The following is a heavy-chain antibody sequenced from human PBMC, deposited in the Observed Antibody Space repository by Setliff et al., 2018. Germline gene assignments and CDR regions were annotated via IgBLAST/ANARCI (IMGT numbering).Heavy chain of an antibody. CDR3: AILGYCSGGSCFGYFDY. Sequence: SETLSLTCSVSGGAVSGDYWTWIRQPPGKGLEFIGYVYYSGTTNYNPSLKSRVTMSVDTSKNQFSLKLSSVTAADTAVYYCAILGYCSGGSCFGYFDYWGQGTLVTVSS. J-gene: IGHJ4*02. CDR1: GGAVSGDY. CDR2: VYYSGTT. V-gene: IGHV4-59*08. D-gene: IGHD2-15*01.